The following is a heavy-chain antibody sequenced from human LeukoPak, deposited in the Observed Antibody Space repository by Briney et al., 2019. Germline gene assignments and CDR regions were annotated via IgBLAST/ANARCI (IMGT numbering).Heavy chain of an antibody. CDR1: GFTFDDYA. CDR3: AKDMGGYSDYYFDY. CDR2: ISWNSGSI. D-gene: IGHD5-18*01. J-gene: IGHJ4*02. Sequence: GRSLRLSCAASGFTFDDYAMHWVRQAPGKGLEWVSGISWNSGSIGYADSVKGRFTISRDNAKNSLYLQMNSLRAEDTALYYCAKDMGGYSDYYFDYWGQGTLVTASS. V-gene: IGHV3-9*01.